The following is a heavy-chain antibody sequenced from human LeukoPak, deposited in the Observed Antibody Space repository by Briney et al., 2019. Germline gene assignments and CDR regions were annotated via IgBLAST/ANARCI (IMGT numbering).Heavy chain of an antibody. CDR1: GGSVSSGSYY. CDR3: ARDTQPTINHYWYFDL. V-gene: IGHV4-61*01. CDR2: IYYSGST. J-gene: IGHJ2*01. Sequence: PSETLSLTCTVSGGSVSSGSYYWSWIRQPPGKGLEWIGNIYYSGSTNYNPSLKSRVTISVDTSKNQFSLKLSSVSAADTAVYYCARDTQPTINHYWYFDLWGRGTLVTVSS. D-gene: IGHD5-24*01.